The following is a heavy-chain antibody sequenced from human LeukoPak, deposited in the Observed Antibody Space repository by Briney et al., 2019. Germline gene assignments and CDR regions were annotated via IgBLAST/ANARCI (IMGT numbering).Heavy chain of an antibody. CDR3: AKRGGPWDYYYYHMDV. CDR2: IRYDGSSE. V-gene: IGHV3-30*02. J-gene: IGHJ6*03. CDR1: GFTFSSYG. D-gene: IGHD3-16*01. Sequence: GGSLRLSCEGSGFTFSSYGMNWVRQAPGKGLEWVAFIRYDGSSEYYADSVKGRFTIFRDNSKNTVFLQMRSLRAEDTAVYYCAKRGGPWDYYYYHMDVWGKGTTVAVSS.